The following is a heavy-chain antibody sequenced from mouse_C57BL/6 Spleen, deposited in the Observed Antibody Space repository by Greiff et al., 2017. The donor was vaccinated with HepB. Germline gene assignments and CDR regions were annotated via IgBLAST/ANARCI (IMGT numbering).Heavy chain of an antibody. CDR3: ARYSNYVRAMDY. CDR1: GFTFSSYA. CDR2: ISDGGSYT. Sequence: QLVESGGGLVKPGGSLKLSCAASGFTFSSYAMSWVRQTPEKRLEWVATISDGGSYTYYPDNVKGRFTISRDNAKNNLYLQMSHLKSEDTAMYYCARYSNYVRAMDYWGQGTSVTVSS. J-gene: IGHJ4*01. D-gene: IGHD2-5*01. V-gene: IGHV5-4*01.